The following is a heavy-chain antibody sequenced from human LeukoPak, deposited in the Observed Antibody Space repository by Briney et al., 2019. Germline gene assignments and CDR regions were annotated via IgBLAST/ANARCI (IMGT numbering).Heavy chain of an antibody. CDR2: INPNSGDT. J-gene: IGHJ3*02. CDR3: ARCRVYSISWCDAFDI. V-gene: IGHV1-2*02. D-gene: IGHD6-13*01. Sequence: ASVKVSCKASGYTFTGYYMHWVRQAPGQGLEWMGWINPNSGDTNYAQKFQGRVTMTRDTSISTAYMELSRLRSDDTAVYYCARCRVYSISWCDAFDIWGQGTMVTVSS. CDR1: GYTFTGYY.